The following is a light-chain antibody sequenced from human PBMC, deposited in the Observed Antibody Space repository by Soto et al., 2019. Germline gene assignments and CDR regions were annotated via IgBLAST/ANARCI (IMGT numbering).Light chain of an antibody. J-gene: IGLJ3*02. V-gene: IGLV4-69*01. CDR1: SGHSTYA. CDR2: LKSDGTH. CDR3: QTWGTGFQV. Sequence: QLVLTQSPSASASLGASVKLTCTLSSGHSTYAIAWHQHQAEKGPRYLMNLKSDGTHTKGDGIPDRFSGSSSGAERYLTISSLQSDDEADYXCQTWGTGFQVFGGGTKLTVL.